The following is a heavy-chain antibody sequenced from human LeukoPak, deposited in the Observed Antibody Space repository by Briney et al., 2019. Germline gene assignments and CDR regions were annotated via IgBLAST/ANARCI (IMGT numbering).Heavy chain of an antibody. V-gene: IGHV3-30*02. D-gene: IGHD2-15*01. J-gene: IGHJ4*02. CDR2: IRYDGSNK. CDR1: GFTFSSYG. CDR3: AKDRGSYFDY. Sequence: PGGSLRLSCAASGFTFSSYGMHWVRQAPGKGLEWVAFIRYDGSNKYHADSVKGRFTISRDNSKNTLYLQMNSLRAEDTAVYYCAKDRGSYFDYWGQGILVTVSS.